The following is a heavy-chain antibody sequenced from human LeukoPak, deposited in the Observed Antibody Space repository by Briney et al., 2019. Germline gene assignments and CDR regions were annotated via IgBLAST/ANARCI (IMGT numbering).Heavy chain of an antibody. D-gene: IGHD5-24*01. Sequence: GSLKISCKASGYSFTNTFIGWVRQMPGKGLECMGIIYPGDPDTRYSPSFQGQVTISADKSISTAYLQWSSLKASDTAMYYCARRDMATNTPFDYWGQGTLVTVSS. J-gene: IGHJ4*02. CDR2: IYPGDPDT. CDR3: ARRDMATNTPFDY. V-gene: IGHV5-51*01. CDR1: GYSFTNTF.